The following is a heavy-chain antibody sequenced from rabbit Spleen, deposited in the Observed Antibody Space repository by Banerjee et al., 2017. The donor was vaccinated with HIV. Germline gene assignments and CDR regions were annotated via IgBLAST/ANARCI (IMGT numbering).Heavy chain of an antibody. D-gene: IGHD6-1*01. CDR3: AGTYYYDYFDL. CDR2: IYVGSDST. CDR1: GFSLSTYD. J-gene: IGHJ4*01. V-gene: IGHV1S40*01. Sequence: QSVEESGGRLVTPGTPLTLTCTVSGFSLSTYDMSWVRQAPGKGLEWIGVIYVGSDSTYYASWAKGRFTISKTSSTAVTLQMTSLTAADTATYFCAGTYYYDYFDLWGQGTLVTVS.